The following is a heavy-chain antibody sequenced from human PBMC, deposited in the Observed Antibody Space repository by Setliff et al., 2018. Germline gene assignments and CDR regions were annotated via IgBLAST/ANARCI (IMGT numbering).Heavy chain of an antibody. CDR1: GLRISNYW. Sequence: GGSLRLSCVVSGLRISNYWMSWVRRAPGKGLEWVSIIKEDTTDKYYVDSVKGLFTISKDDSRNALYLQINSLRVEDTAVYYCASFDGAGLPAPRACFDYWGQGTLVTVSS. CDR2: IKEDTTDK. V-gene: IGHV3-7*01. D-gene: IGHD3-9*01. CDR3: ASFDGAGLPAPRACFDY. J-gene: IGHJ4*02.